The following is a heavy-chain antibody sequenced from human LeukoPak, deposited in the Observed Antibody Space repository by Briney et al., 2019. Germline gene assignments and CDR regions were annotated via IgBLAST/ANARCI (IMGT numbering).Heavy chain of an antibody. J-gene: IGHJ4*02. CDR2: ITPTSSYI. Sequence: GGSLRLSCAASGLTFSSYSFNWVRQAPGNGREWVSSITPTSSYIYYADSVKGRFTISRDNAKNSLYLQMNSLRAEDTAVYYCARLRRNNDNSGYYYYYDYWGQGTLVTVSS. CDR1: GLTFSSYS. D-gene: IGHD3-22*01. V-gene: IGHV3-21*01. CDR3: ARLRRNNDNSGYYYYYDY.